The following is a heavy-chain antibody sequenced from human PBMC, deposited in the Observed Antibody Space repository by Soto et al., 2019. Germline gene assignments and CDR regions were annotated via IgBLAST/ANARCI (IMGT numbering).Heavy chain of an antibody. D-gene: IGHD3-10*01. CDR3: ARHSTSAPKDY. V-gene: IGHV5-51*01. CDR1: GYSFTTYW. J-gene: IGHJ4*01. CDR2: IYPGDSDT. Sequence: GESLKISCKGSGYSFTTYWIAWVRQMPGKGLEWVGIIYPGDSDTRYSPSFEGHVTISVDKSISTAFLQWNSLKDSDNAIYYCARHSTSAPKDYWGQGTLVTVSS.